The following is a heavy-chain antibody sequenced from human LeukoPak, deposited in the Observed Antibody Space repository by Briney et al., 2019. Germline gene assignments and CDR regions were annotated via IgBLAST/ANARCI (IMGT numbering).Heavy chain of an antibody. D-gene: IGHD1-26*01. Sequence: GASVKVSCKASGYTFTGYYTHWVRQAPGQGLEWMGWINPNSGGTNYAQKFQGRVTMTRDMSTRTVYMELSSLRSEDTAVYYCARDEGESGSYLGAIDDPWGQGTLVTVSS. V-gene: IGHV1-2*02. CDR3: ARDEGESGSYLGAIDDP. CDR1: GYTFTGYY. J-gene: IGHJ5*02. CDR2: INPNSGGT.